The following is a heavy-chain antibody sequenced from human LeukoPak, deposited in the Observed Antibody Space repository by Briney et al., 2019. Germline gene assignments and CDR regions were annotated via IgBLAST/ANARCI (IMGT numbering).Heavy chain of an antibody. CDR3: ARRRITIFGVVTDVIDY. V-gene: IGHV4-39*01. CDR2: IYYSGST. CDR1: GGSISSYY. D-gene: IGHD3-3*01. J-gene: IGHJ4*02. Sequence: PSETLSLTCTVSGGSISSYYWSWIRQPPGKGLEWIGSIYYSGSTYYNPSLKSRVTISVDTSKNQFSLKLSSVTAADTAVYYCARRRITIFGVVTDVIDYWGQGTLVTVSS.